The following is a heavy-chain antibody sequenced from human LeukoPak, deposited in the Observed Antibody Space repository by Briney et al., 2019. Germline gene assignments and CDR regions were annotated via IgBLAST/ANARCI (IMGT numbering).Heavy chain of an antibody. J-gene: IGHJ4*02. D-gene: IGHD6-13*01. CDR3: ARYHGSSSWYWYFDY. Sequence: SETLSLTCTVSGGSISSYYWTWIRQPPGKGLEWIGCVYYSGSPNYNPSLKSRVTISVDTSKNQFSLKLCSVTAADTAVYYCARYHGSSSWYWYFDYWGQGTLVTVSS. V-gene: IGHV4-59*01. CDR1: GGSISSYY. CDR2: VYYSGSP.